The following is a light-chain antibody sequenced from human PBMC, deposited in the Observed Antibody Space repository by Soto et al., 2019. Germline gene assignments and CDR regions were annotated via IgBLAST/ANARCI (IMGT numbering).Light chain of an antibody. CDR2: DAS. V-gene: IGKV3-20*01. J-gene: IGKJ4*01. CDR3: HQCATSPLT. CDR1: QTVGNNY. Sequence: EIVLTQSPGTLSLSPGERATLSCRASQTVGNNYLAWYQQKPGQAPRLLIDDASNRATGIPDRFSGTGSGTAFTLTISRLEPEDFAVYYCHQCATSPLTFGGGTKVEIK.